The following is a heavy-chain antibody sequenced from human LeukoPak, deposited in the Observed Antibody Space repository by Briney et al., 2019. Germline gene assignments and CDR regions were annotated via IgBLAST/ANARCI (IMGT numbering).Heavy chain of an antibody. J-gene: IGHJ4*02. CDR2: ISYDGNYK. V-gene: IGHV3-30*04. D-gene: IGHD3-10*01. CDR3: AREGRYYGSGSYYRGAFDY. CDR1: GFSFSAYA. Sequence: GGSLRLSCAVSGFSFSAYAMHWVRQAPGKGLEWVAVISYDGNYKYYADSVKGRFTISRDNSKNTLYLQMNSLRAEDTAVYYCAREGRYYGSGSYYRGAFDYWGQGTLVTVSS.